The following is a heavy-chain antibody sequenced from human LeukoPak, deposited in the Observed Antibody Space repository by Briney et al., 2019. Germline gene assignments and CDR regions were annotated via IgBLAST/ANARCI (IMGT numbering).Heavy chain of an antibody. CDR1: GDTLTSYD. CDR3: TRETSSRYFDY. Sequence: GASVKVSCKASGDTLTSYDINWVRQATGQGLEWMGWMNPNSGRTGYAQNFQGRITITRNTSISTAYMELSSLRSEDTAVYYCTRETSSRYFDYWGQGTLVTVSS. J-gene: IGHJ4*02. V-gene: IGHV1-8*01. CDR2: MNPNSGRT.